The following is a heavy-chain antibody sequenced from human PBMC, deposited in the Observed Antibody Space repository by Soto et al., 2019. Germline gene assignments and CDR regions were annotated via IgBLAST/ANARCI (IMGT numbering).Heavy chain of an antibody. Sequence: PGGSLRLSCTGSGFNFGEYPLTWVRQAPGRGLEWLSSIRTKADGETVEYAASVRGRFTISRDDSKSIVYLQMNSLRAEDTAVYYCAKGVVVQAAIGPYWGQGTLVTVSS. CDR2: IRTKADGETV. CDR1: GFNFGEYP. D-gene: IGHD2-2*01. CDR3: AKGVVVQAAIGPY. V-gene: IGHV3-49*04. J-gene: IGHJ4*02.